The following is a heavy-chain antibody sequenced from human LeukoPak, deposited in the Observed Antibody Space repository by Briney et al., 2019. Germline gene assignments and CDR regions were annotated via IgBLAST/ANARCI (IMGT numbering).Heavy chain of an antibody. CDR3: AVVIGYYYYYMDV. V-gene: IGHV1-69*05. D-gene: IGHD3-16*02. J-gene: IGHJ6*03. CDR2: IIPIFGTA. CDR1: GGTLSSYA. Sequence: SVNVSCKASGGTLSSYAISWVRQAPGQGLEWMGGIIPIFGTANYAQKFQGRVTITTDESTSTAYMELSSLRSEDTAVYYCAVVIGYYYYYMDVWGKGTPVTVSS.